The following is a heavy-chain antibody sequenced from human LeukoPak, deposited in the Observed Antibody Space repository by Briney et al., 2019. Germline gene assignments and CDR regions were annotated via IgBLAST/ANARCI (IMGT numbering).Heavy chain of an antibody. CDR3: AKDAYGGATFFYYMDV. CDR1: GFTFDDYA. CDR2: ISWNSGNI. Sequence: GGSLRLSCAGSGFTFDDYAMHWVRQTPGKGLEWVSGISWNSGNIAYADFVGGRFTISRDNAKNPLSLQMNSLSDEDTAVYYCAKDAYGGATFFYYMDVWGKGTTVTVSS. V-gene: IGHV3-9*01. D-gene: IGHD2/OR15-2a*01. J-gene: IGHJ6*03.